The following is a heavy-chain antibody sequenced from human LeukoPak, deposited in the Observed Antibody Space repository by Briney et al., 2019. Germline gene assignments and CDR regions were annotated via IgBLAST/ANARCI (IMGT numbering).Heavy chain of an antibody. V-gene: IGHV3-15*01. Sequence: GGSLRLSCAASGFTFSNAWMSWVRQAPGKGLEWVGRIKSKTDGGTTDYAAPVKGRFTISRDDSKNTLYLQMNSLKTEDTAVYYCTTGIVSYYYYYMDVWGKGTTVTVSS. J-gene: IGHJ6*03. CDR2: IKSKTDGGTT. CDR1: GFTFSNAW. CDR3: TTGIVSYYYYYMDV. D-gene: IGHD3-16*02.